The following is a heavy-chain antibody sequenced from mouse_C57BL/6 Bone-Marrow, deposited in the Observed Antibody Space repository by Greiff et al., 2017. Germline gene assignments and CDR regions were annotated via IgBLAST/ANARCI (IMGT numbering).Heavy chain of an antibody. CDR3: AAGTVVAPAYRYFDV. Sequence: EVKLQESGPGLVKPSQSLSITCSVTGYSITSGYYWNWIRQFPGNKLEWMGYISYDGSNNYNPSLKNRISITRDTSKTQSFLKLNSVTTEDTAAYYCAAGTVVAPAYRYFDVWGTGTTVTVSS. CDR1: GYSITSGYY. J-gene: IGHJ1*03. D-gene: IGHD1-1*01. CDR2: ISYDGSN. V-gene: IGHV3-6*01.